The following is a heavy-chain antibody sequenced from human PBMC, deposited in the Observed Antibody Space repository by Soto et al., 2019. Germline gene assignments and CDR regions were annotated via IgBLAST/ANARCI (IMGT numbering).Heavy chain of an antibody. CDR1: GGSISGSS. CDR2: IWYDGSNK. Sequence: LSLTCAVSGGSISGSSFYWGWIRQPPEKGLEWVAVIWYDGSNKYYADSVKGRFTISRDNSKNTLYLQMNSLRAEDTAVYYCARDPSYYDSSLAAFDIWGQGTMVTVSS. CDR3: ARDPSYYDSSLAAFDI. V-gene: IGHV3-33*07. J-gene: IGHJ3*02. D-gene: IGHD3-22*01.